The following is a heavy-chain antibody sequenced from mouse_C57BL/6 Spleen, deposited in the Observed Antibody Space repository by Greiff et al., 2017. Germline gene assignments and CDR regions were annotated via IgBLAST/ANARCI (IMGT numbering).Heavy chain of an antibody. J-gene: IGHJ3*01. CDR2: IDPNSGGT. CDR3: ASDSNGVGFAY. D-gene: IGHD2-5*01. V-gene: IGHV1-72*01. CDR1: GYTFTSYW. Sequence: VQLQQPGAELVKPGASVKLSCKASGYTFTSYWMHWVKQRPGRGLEWIGRIDPNSGGTKYNEKFKSKATLTVDKPSGTAYMQLISLTSEDSAVYYCASDSNGVGFAYWGQGTLVTVSA.